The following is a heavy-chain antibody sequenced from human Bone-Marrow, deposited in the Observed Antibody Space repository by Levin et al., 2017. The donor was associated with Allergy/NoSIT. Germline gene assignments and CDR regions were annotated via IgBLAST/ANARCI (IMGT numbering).Heavy chain of an antibody. Sequence: SVKVSCKASGGSFSTHPISWVRQAPGQGPEWIGGFIPVLKTANYAHKFRGRVTISADEASITGFMELSSLKSEDTAVYYCARLVAAGTDPYDYWGQGTQVTVSS. CDR1: GGSFSTHP. CDR3: ARLVAAGTDPYDY. J-gene: IGHJ4*02. D-gene: IGHD6-13*01. V-gene: IGHV1-69*13. CDR2: FIPVLKTA.